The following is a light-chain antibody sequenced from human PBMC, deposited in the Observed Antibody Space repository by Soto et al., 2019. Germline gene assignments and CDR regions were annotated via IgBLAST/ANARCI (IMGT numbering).Light chain of an antibody. CDR3: QQYDKWPRT. Sequence: EVVMTQSPGTLSVAPGERATLSCRSSQTVSNKVAWYQQKPGQAPRLLIYGASTGVTGISPRFSGSGSGTDFTLTISSLQSEDFAVYYCQQYDKWPRTFGQGTKVDIK. CDR1: QTVSNK. V-gene: IGKV3-15*01. CDR2: GAS. J-gene: IGKJ1*01.